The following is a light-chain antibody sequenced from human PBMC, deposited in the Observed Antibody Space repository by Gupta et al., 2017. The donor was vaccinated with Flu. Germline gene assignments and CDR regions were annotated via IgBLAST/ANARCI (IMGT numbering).Light chain of an antibody. CDR3: QHYNNWPPWT. J-gene: IGKJ1*01. CDR2: GAS. Sequence: SPGERATLSCRASQSVSSNLAWYQQKPGQAPRLLIYGASTRATGIPARFSGSGSGTEFTLTISSLQSEDFAVYYCQHYNNWPPWTFGQGTKVEI. V-gene: IGKV3-15*01. CDR1: QSVSSN.